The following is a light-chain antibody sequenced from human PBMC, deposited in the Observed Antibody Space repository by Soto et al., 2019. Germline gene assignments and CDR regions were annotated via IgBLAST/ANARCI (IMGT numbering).Light chain of an antibody. J-gene: IGKJ1*01. V-gene: IGKV3-20*01. CDR2: GAS. CDR1: QSVSNNY. Sequence: IGLTPSPCTLSLSPGERATLSCRASQSVSNNYLAWYQQKPGQAPRLLIYGASNRATGIPDRFSGSGSGTDFTLTISRLEPEDFAVYYCQQYGSSGTFGQGAKVAIK. CDR3: QQYGSSGT.